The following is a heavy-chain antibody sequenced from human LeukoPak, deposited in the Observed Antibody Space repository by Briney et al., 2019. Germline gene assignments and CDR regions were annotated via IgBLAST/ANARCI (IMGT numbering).Heavy chain of an antibody. J-gene: IGHJ6*03. V-gene: IGHV1-69*06. Sequence: SVKVSCKASGGTFSSYAISWVRQAPGQGLEWMGGIIPIFGTANYAQKFQGRVTITADKSTSTAYMELSSLRSEDTAVYYCARGGWYNYYYYMDVWGKGTTVTVSS. CDR1: GGTFSSYA. CDR3: ARGGWYNYYYYMDV. D-gene: IGHD6-19*01. CDR2: IIPIFGTA.